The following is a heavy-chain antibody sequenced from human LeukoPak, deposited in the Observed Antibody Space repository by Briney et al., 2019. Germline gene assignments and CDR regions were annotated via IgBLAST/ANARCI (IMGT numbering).Heavy chain of an antibody. CDR2: ISGSGGST. J-gene: IGHJ6*04. CDR3: ARAYDILTDYYYYGMDV. D-gene: IGHD3-9*01. Sequence: GGSLRLSCAASGFTFSSYAMSWVRQAPGKGLEWVSAISGSGGSTYYADSVKGRFTISRDNSKNTLYLQMTSLRAEDTSVYYCARAYDILTDYYYYGMDVWGKGTTVTVSS. CDR1: GFTFSSYA. V-gene: IGHV3-23*01.